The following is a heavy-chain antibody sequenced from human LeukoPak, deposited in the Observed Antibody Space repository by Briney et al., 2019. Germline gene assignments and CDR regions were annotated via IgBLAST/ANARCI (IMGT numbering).Heavy chain of an antibody. Sequence: GGSLRLSCAASGFAFYRYTINWVRQAPGKGLEWVSSISSTGTYIYYADSVKGRFTISKDNAENSVFLQMTSLRVEDTAVYYCAKIGRRYDFWSGYYEEEVDYMDVWGKGTTVTVSS. CDR3: AKIGRRYDFWSGYYEEEVDYMDV. D-gene: IGHD3-3*01. J-gene: IGHJ6*03. CDR1: GFAFYRYT. V-gene: IGHV3-21*04. CDR2: ISSTGTYI.